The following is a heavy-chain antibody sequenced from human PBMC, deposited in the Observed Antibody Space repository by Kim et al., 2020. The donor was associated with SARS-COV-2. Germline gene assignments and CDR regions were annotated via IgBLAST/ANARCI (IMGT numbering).Heavy chain of an antibody. Sequence: YPCSVKCRFKISRDNSNSTMFLQMNSLRSGETAVYYCARGSHYGNGMLDSWGQGTLVTVSS. CDR3: ARGSHYGNGMLDS. D-gene: IGHD2-8*01. V-gene: IGHV3-13*01. J-gene: IGHJ4*02.